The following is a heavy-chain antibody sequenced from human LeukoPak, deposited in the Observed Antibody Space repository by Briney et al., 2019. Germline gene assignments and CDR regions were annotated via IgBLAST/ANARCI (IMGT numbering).Heavy chain of an antibody. V-gene: IGHV1-8*01. CDR3: ARGAIAVAGRYNWFDP. Sequence: ASVKVSCKASGYTFTNFDINWVRQAPGQGLEWMGSMNPVSGKAGSAQKFQGRVTLTRDTSISTAYMELSRLRSDDTAVYYCARGAIAVAGRYNWFDPWGQGTLVTVSS. CDR2: MNPVSGKA. D-gene: IGHD6-19*01. J-gene: IGHJ5*02. CDR1: GYTFTNFD.